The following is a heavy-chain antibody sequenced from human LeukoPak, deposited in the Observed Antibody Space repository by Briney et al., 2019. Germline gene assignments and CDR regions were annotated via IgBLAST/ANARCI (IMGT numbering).Heavy chain of an antibody. CDR2: INPSDGFT. CDR3: ARALDQDFDY. J-gene: IGHJ4*02. D-gene: IGHD1/OR15-1a*01. CDR1: GFSITDYF. V-gene: IGHV1-46*01. Sequence: ASVNVSCKTSGFSITDYFMHWVRQAPGQGLEWTGMINPSDGFTRQAQKFEGRVTITSDTSTSTVYMEMSSLTSEDTAVYYCARALDQDFDYWGQGTLVTVSS.